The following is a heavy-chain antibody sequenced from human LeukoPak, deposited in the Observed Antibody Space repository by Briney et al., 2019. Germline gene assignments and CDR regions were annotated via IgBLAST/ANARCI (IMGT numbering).Heavy chain of an antibody. CDR3: ARDWSHRCFDY. Sequence: SGGSLRLSCAASGFTFRNNYMSWVRQAPGKGLEWVSVIYSDYGGGRTHYADSVKRRFTISRDNSKNTLYLQMNSLRAEDTAVYYCARDWSHRCFDYWGQGTLVTVSS. D-gene: IGHD3-3*01. CDR2: IYSDYGGGRT. J-gene: IGHJ4*02. CDR1: GFTFRNNY. V-gene: IGHV3-53*01.